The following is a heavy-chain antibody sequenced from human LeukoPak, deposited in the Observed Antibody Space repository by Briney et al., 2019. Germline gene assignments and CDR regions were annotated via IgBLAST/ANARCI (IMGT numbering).Heavy chain of an antibody. CDR3: AREGGFDY. V-gene: IGHV3-48*01. CDR1: GFIFSTYS. Sequence: GGSLRLSRAASGFIFSTYSMSWVRQAPGKGREWVSSISSSNIYYADSVRGRFTISRDNAKNSLYLQMNSLRADDTAAYYCAREGGFDYWGQGTLVTVSS. J-gene: IGHJ4*02. D-gene: IGHD3-16*01. CDR2: ISSSNI.